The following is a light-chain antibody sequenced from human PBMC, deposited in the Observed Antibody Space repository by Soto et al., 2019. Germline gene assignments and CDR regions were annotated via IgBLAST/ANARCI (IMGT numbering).Light chain of an antibody. CDR1: QSVSSSY. J-gene: IGKJ4*01. Sequence: EIVLTQSPATLSLSPGERATLSCRASQSVSSSYLAWYQQKPGQAPRLLIYGASSRATGIPDRFSGSRSGPEFTLTINSLQSEDFAIYYCQPYNNWPLTFGGGTKVDIK. CDR3: QPYNNWPLT. CDR2: GAS. V-gene: IGKV3D-15*01.